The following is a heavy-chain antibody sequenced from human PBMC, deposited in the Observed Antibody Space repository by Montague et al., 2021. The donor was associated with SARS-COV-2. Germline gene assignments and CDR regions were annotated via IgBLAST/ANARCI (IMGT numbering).Heavy chain of an antibody. CDR3: ARDPYGMDV. CDR1: GLIVSHNY. Sequence: SLRLSCAASGLIVSHNYMSWVRQAPGKGLEWVSIIYSGGNTYYADSVKGRFTISRDNSENTLYLQMNSLRAEDTALYYCARDPYGMDVWGQGTTVTVSS. V-gene: IGHV3-66*01. CDR2: IYSGGNT. J-gene: IGHJ6*02.